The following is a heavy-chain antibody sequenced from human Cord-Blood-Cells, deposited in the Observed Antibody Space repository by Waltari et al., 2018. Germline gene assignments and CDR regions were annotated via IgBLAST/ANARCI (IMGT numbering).Heavy chain of an antibody. V-gene: IGHV5-51*01. CDR3: ARKSWGSVSAFDI. J-gene: IGHJ3*02. Sequence: EVQLVQSGEEVNKHGESLKISCKGSGYSFTRYSIGWVRQMPGKGLEWMGIIVPGDSYTRYIPSFQGQVTISADKAISTAYLQWSSLKASDTAMYYWARKSWGSVSAFDIWGQGTMVTVSS. CDR2: IVPGDSYT. D-gene: IGHD7-27*01. CDR1: GYSFTRYS.